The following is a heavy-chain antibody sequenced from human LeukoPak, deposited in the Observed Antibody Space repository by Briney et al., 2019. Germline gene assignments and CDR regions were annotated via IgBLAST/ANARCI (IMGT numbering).Heavy chain of an antibody. D-gene: IGHD3-10*01. J-gene: IGHJ4*02. V-gene: IGHV4-59*01. CDR1: GGSISSYY. Sequence: SETLSLTCTVSGGSISSYYWNWIRQPPGKGLEWIGYIYYSGSTKYNPSLKSRVTISVDTSKNLFSLKLSSVTAADTAVYYCAREAPSGSYVDFWGQGTLVTVSS. CDR3: AREAPSGSYVDF. CDR2: IYYSGST.